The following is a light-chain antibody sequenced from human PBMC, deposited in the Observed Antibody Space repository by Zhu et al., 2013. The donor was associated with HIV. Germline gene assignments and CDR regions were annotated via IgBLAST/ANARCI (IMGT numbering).Light chain of an antibody. V-gene: IGKV3-20*01. CDR3: QQYGRSPQT. CDR1: QSDSTDS. Sequence: ESVLTQSPGTLSLSPGDRATLSCRASQSDSTDSLAWYQHKPGQTPRLLIYSAAIRASGIPDRFSGSGSGTDFTLTINRLEPEDFAVYFCQQYGRSPQTFGQGTKVEIK. J-gene: IGKJ1*01. CDR2: SAA.